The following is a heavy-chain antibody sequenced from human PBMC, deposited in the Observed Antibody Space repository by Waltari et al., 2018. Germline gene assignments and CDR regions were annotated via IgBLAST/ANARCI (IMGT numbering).Heavy chain of an antibody. Sequence: QVHLQESGPGLVKPSQTLSLSCNVSGGSIRSDGYYWSWLRQPSGKGLQWIGYIYRAGSTNCSPSRWSRVTISMDKSKNQFSLRMTSVTAADTAIYYCARLGVGQLVFGFDPWGQGTLVTVSS. D-gene: IGHD6-6*01. CDR3: ARLGVGQLVFGFDP. CDR1: GGSIRSDGYY. J-gene: IGHJ5*02. CDR2: IYRAGST. V-gene: IGHV4-61*09.